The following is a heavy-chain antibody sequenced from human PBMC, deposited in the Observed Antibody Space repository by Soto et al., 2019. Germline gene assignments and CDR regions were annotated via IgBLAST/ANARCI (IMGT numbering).Heavy chain of an antibody. CDR2: ISSNSDTI. CDR3: AKDMKWGGMTTSHYFDS. Sequence: EVQLVESGGGLVQPGRSLRLSCVASGFTADDYALHWVRQAPGKGLEWVSGISSNSDTIHYADSVKGRFTISRDNAKNPLFLQMNSLRPEDTAVYYCAKDMKWGGMTTSHYFDSWGQGTLVTVSS. D-gene: IGHD4-17*01. CDR1: GFTADDYA. V-gene: IGHV3-9*02. J-gene: IGHJ4*02.